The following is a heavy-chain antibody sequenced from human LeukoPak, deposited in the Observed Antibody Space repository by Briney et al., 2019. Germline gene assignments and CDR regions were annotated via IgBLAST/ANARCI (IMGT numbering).Heavy chain of an antibody. CDR3: ARDPENYGGNSGYFDY. CDR1: GYTFTSYD. J-gene: IGHJ4*02. Sequence: GASVKVSCKASGYTFTSYDINWVRQATGQGLEWMGWMNPNSGNTGYAQKFQGRVTMTRNTSISTAYMELSSLRSEDTAVYYCARDPENYGGNSGYFDYWGQGTLVTVSS. D-gene: IGHD4-23*01. V-gene: IGHV1-8*01. CDR2: MNPNSGNT.